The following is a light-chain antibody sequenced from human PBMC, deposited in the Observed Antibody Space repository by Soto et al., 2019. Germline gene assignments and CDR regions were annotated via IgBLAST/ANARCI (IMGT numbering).Light chain of an antibody. V-gene: IGKV1-39*01. CDR1: QSVGTD. CDR3: QQSYSNPRT. CDR2: GVS. J-gene: IGKJ1*01. Sequence: DIQMTQSPSSLSASVGDRVTITCRASQSVGTDLNWYRQKPGKAPNLLIYGVSSLHSGVPSRFSGSGSETDFTLTIGSLQPEDFATYYCQQSYSNPRTFGQGTKVEIK.